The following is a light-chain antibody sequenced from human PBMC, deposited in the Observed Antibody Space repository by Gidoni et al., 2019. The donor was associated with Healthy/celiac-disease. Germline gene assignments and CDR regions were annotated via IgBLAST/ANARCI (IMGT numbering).Light chain of an antibody. Sequence: GERATLSCRASQSVSSSYLAWYQQKPGQAPRLLIYGTSRRATGIPDRFSGSGSGTDFTLTISRLESEDFAVYYCQQYGSSPPLTFGGGTKVEIK. CDR2: GTS. J-gene: IGKJ4*01. CDR3: QQYGSSPPLT. V-gene: IGKV3-20*01. CDR1: QSVSSSY.